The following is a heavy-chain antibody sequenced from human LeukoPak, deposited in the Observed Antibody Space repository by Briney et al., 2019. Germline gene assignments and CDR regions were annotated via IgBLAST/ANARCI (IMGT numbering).Heavy chain of an antibody. CDR1: GFTFSSYA. CDR2: ISGSGGST. V-gene: IGHV3-23*01. CDR3: AKSLANCYDRSGSDY. J-gene: IGHJ4*02. Sequence: PGGSLRLSCAASGFTFSSYAMSWVRQAPGKGLEWVSAISGSGGSTYYADSVKGRFTISRDNSKNTLYLQMNSLRAEETAVYYCAKSLANCYDRSGSDYWGEGTLVTVSS. D-gene: IGHD3-22*01.